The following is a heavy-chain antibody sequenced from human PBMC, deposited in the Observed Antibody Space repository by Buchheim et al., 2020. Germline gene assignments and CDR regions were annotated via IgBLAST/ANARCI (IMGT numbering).Heavy chain of an antibody. CDR1: GFTFSSYG. CDR2: ISYDGSNK. J-gene: IGHJ3*02. D-gene: IGHD3-10*01. V-gene: IGHV3-30*03. Sequence: QVQLVESGGGVVQPGRSLRLSCAASGFTFSSYGMHWVRQAPGKGLEWVAVISYDGSNKYYADSVKGRFTISRANSKNTLYLQMNSLRAEDTAVYYCARDLSSMVRGFVLGAFDIWGQGT. CDR3: ARDLSSMVRGFVLGAFDI.